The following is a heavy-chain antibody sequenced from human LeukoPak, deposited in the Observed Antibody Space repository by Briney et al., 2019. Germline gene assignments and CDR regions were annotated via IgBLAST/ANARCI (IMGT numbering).Heavy chain of an antibody. D-gene: IGHD3-22*01. Sequence: SETLSLTCTVSGGSISSYYWSWVRQPPGKGLEWIGYIYYSGSTNYNPSLKSRVTISVDTSKNQFSLKLSSVTAADTAVYYCARQLGYYYDSSGSNGWFDPWGQGTLVTVSS. CDR1: GGSISSYY. CDR2: IYYSGST. J-gene: IGHJ5*02. CDR3: ARQLGYYYDSSGSNGWFDP. V-gene: IGHV4-59*08.